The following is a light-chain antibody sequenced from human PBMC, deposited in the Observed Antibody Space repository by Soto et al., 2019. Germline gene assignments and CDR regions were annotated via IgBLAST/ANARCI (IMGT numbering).Light chain of an antibody. CDR1: RSNIGRST. J-gene: IGLJ1*01. CDR2: STN. V-gene: IGLV1-44*01. CDR3: SSYTSSNTLEV. Sequence: QSVLTQPPSTSGTPGQRVTISCSGSRSNIGRSTVNWYQQLPGTAPKVLVYSTNQRPSGVPDRFSGSKSGTSASLAISGLQSEDEADYYCSSYTSSNTLEVFGIGTKVTVL.